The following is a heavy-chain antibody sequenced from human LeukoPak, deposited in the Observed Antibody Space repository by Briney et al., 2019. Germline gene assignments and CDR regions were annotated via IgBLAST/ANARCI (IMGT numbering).Heavy chain of an antibody. J-gene: IGHJ6*02. CDR2: INHSGST. CDR1: GGSFSGYY. D-gene: IGHD6-13*01. CDR3: ARVLPGIAAAGITRYYYYYGMDV. Sequence: SETLSLTCAVYGGSFSGYYWSWIRQPPGKGLEWIGEINHSGSTNYNPSLKSQVTISVDTSKNRFSLKLSSVTAADTAVYYCARVLPGIAAAGITRYYYYYGMDVWGQGTTVTVSS. V-gene: IGHV4-34*01.